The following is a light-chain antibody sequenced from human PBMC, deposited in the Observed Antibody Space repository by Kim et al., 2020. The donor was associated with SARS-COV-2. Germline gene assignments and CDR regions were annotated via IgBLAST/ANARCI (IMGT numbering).Light chain of an antibody. CDR2: EVS. CDR3: FSWTSSNTYV. J-gene: IGLJ1*01. Sequence: GLSVTITCTGTGRDVGRYARVSWYQQPPDTAPTLMIDEVSDRPSGVPDRFSGSKSGNTASLTISGLQAEDEADYYCFSWTSSNTYVFGTGTKVTVL. CDR1: GRDVGRYAR. V-gene: IGLV2-18*02.